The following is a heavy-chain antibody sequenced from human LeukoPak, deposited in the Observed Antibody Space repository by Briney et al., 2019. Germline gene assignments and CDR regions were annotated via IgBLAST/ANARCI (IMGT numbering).Heavy chain of an antibody. J-gene: IGHJ4*02. CDR1: GGSISSSSYY. D-gene: IGHD4-17*01. Sequence: PSETLSLTCTVSGGSISSSSYYWGWIRQPPGKGPEWIGSIYYSGSTYYNPSLKSRVTISVDTSKNQFSLKLSSVTAADTAVYYCARRWAKATVTTKGYDYWGQGTLVTVSS. CDR2: IYYSGST. CDR3: ARRWAKATVTTKGYDY. V-gene: IGHV4-39*01.